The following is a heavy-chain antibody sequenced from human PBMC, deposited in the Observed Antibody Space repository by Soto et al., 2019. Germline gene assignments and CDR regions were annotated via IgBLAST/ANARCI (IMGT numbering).Heavy chain of an antibody. CDR3: ARGGGRGIAAAGTGYYYYYGMDV. D-gene: IGHD6-13*01. Sequence: SQTLSLTCAISGDSVSSNSAAWNWIRQSPSRGLEWLGRTYYRSKWYNDYAVSVKSRITINPDTSKNQFSLQLNSVTPEDTAAYYCARGGGRGIAAAGTGYYYYYGMDVWGQGTTVTVSS. CDR2: TYYRSKWYN. J-gene: IGHJ6*02. V-gene: IGHV6-1*01. CDR1: GDSVSSNSAA.